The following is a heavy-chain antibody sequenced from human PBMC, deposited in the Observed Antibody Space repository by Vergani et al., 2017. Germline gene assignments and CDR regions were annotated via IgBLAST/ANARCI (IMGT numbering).Heavy chain of an antibody. CDR2: IIPILGIA. Sequence: QVQLVQSGAEVKKPGASVKVSCKASGGTFSSYAITRVRQAPGQGLEWMGRIIPILGIANYAQKFQGRVTITADKSTSTAYMELSSLRSEDTAVYYCARALDYYYYAMDVWGQGTTVTVSS. J-gene: IGHJ6*02. D-gene: IGHD6-6*01. CDR1: GGTFSSYA. V-gene: IGHV1-69*04. CDR3: ARALDYYYYAMDV.